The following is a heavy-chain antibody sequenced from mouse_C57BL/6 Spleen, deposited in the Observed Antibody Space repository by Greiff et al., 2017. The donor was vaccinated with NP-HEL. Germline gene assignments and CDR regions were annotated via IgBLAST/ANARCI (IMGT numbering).Heavy chain of an antibody. CDR1: GFTFSSYA. J-gene: IGHJ3*01. V-gene: IGHV5-4*03. Sequence: EVNLVESGGGLVKPGGSLKLSCAASGFTFSSYAMSWVRQTPEKRLEWVATISDGGSYTYYPDNVKGRFTISRDNAKNNLYLQMSHLKSEDTAMYYCARRGDYDEEVWFAYWGQGTLVTVSA. CDR3: ARRGDYDEEVWFAY. D-gene: IGHD2-4*01. CDR2: ISDGGSYT.